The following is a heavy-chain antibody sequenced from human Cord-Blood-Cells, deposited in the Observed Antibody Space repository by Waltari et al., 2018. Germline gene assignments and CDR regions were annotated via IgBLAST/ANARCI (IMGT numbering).Heavy chain of an antibody. D-gene: IGHD1-26*01. Sequence: QVQLVQSGAEVKKPGASVKVSCKASGYTFTGYYMHWVRQAPGQGLEWRGWINPNSGGKNYAQKFQGRVTMTRDTSISTAYMGLSRLRSDDTAVYYCARGGSYFDYWGQGTLVTVSS. CDR2: INPNSGGK. J-gene: IGHJ4*02. V-gene: IGHV1-2*02. CDR3: ARGGSYFDY. CDR1: GYTFTGYY.